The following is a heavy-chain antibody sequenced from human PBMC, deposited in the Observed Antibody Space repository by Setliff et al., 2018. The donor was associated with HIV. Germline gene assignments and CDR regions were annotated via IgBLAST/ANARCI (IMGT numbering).Heavy chain of an antibody. CDR2: IYPGDSDT. J-gene: IGHJ6*03. Sequence: GESLKISCKGSGYSFTSYWIGWVRQMPGKGLEWMGIIYPGDSDTRYSPSFQGQVTISADKSISTAYLQWSSLKASDTAMYYCARTLGKRPYYYYYMDVWGKGTTVTVSS. CDR1: GYSFTSYW. CDR3: ARTLGKRPYYYYYMDV. V-gene: IGHV5-51*01.